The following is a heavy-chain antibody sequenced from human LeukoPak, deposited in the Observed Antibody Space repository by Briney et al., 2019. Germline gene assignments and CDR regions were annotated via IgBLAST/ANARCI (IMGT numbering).Heavy chain of an antibody. J-gene: IGHJ4*02. V-gene: IGHV3-30*18. CDR1: GFTFSSYG. CDR3: AKDLGGSWDGTFDY. D-gene: IGHD6-13*01. CDR2: ISYDGSNK. Sequence: GGSLRLSCAASGFTFSSYGMSWVRQAPGKGLEWVAVISYDGSNKYYADSVKGRFTISRDNSKNTLYLQMNSLRAEDTAVYYCAKDLGGSWDGTFDYWGQGTLVTVSS.